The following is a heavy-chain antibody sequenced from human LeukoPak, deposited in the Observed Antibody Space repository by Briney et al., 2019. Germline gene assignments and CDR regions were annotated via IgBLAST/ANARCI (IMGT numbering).Heavy chain of an antibody. D-gene: IGHD3-3*01. Sequence: SETLSLTCAVSGGSISTSNSYWGWIRRPPGKGLEWVGSIYYSGNTYYNPSLKSRVTTSVDTSKNQFSLILTSVTAADTAVYYCARQTGAGLFILPGGQGTLVTVSS. CDR2: IYYSGNT. V-gene: IGHV4-39*01. J-gene: IGHJ4*02. CDR1: GGSISTSNSY. CDR3: ARQTGAGLFILP.